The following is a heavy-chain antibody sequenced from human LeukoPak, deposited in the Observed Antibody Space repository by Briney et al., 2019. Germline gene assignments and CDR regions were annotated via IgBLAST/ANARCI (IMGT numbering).Heavy chain of an antibody. D-gene: IGHD2-2*01. CDR3: AGSTSPNYYYMDV. CDR1: DYSISSGFY. V-gene: IGHV4-38-2*02. Sequence: SETLSLTCTVSDYSISSGFYWGWVRQPPGKGLEWIGTIFHSGSTSYNPSLKSRVTISRDTSKNQLSLKLNSVTAADPAVYYCAGSTSPNYYYMDVWDKGATVTVSS. CDR2: IFHSGST. J-gene: IGHJ6*03.